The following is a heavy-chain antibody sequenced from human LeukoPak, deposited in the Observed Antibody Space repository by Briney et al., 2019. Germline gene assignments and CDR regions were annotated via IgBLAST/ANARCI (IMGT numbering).Heavy chain of an antibody. CDR2: IYYSGST. J-gene: IGHJ4*02. CDR1: GGSISSSSYY. Sequence: SETLSLTCTVSGGSISSSSYYWGWIRQPPGKGLEWIGSIYYSGSTYYNPSLKSRVTISVDTSKNQFSLKLSSVTAADTAVYYCARGLLYYFDYWGQGTLVTVSS. V-gene: IGHV4-39*01. CDR3: ARGLLYYFDY.